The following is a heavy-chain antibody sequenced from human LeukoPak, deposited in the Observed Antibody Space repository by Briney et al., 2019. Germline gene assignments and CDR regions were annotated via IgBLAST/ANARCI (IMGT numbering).Heavy chain of an antibody. V-gene: IGHV4-39*01. Sequence: PGGSLRLSCAASGFTFSSYAMSWVRQPPGKGLEWIGSIYYSGSTYYNPSLKSRVTISVDTSKKQFSLKLSSVTAADTAVYYCARFSSGWYSGDYWGQGTLVTVSS. CDR1: GFTFSSYA. D-gene: IGHD6-19*01. J-gene: IGHJ4*02. CDR3: ARFSSGWYSGDY. CDR2: IYYSGST.